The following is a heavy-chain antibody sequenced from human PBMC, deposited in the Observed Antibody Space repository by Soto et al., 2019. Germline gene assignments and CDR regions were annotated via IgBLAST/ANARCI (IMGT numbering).Heavy chain of an antibody. CDR3: ARGYTAMVKYYFDY. CDR2: ISYDGSNK. Sequence: GGSLRLSCAASGFTFSSYAMHRVRQAPGKGLEWVAVISYDGSNKYYADSVKGRFTISRDNSKNTLYLQMNSLRAEDTAVYYCARGYTAMVKYYFDYWGQGTLVT. CDR1: GFTFSSYA. V-gene: IGHV3-30-3*01. J-gene: IGHJ4*02. D-gene: IGHD5-18*01.